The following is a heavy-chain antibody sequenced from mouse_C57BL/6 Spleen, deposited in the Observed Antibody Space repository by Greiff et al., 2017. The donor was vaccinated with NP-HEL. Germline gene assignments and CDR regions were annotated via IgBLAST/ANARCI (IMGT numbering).Heavy chain of an antibody. V-gene: IGHV1-61*01. D-gene: IGHD2-3*01. Sequence: QVQLQQPGAELVRPGSSVKLSCKASGYTFTSYWMDWVKQRPGQGLEWIGNIYPSDSETHYNQKFKDKATLTVDKSSSTAYMQLSSLTSEDSAVYYCARSGDGYYWYFDVWGTGTTVTVSS. J-gene: IGHJ1*03. CDR1: GYTFTSYW. CDR3: ARSGDGYYWYFDV. CDR2: IYPSDSET.